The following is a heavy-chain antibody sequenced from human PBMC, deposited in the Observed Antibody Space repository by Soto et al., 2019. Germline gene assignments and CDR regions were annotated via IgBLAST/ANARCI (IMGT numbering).Heavy chain of an antibody. Sequence: EVQLLESGGGLIHPGGSLRLSCAASGFIFRNYAMSWVRQAPGKGLEWVSGISGSGGSTYYADSVKGRFTISRDNSKNKMYLQMNSQRAEDTAIYYCANVMIDFGLSPADYWGQGTLVIVSS. J-gene: IGHJ4*02. V-gene: IGHV3-23*01. D-gene: IGHD3-16*01. CDR1: GFIFRNYA. CDR2: ISGSGGST. CDR3: ANVMIDFGLSPADY.